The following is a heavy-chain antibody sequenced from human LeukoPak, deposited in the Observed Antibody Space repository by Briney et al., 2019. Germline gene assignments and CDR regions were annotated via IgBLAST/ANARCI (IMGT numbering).Heavy chain of an antibody. CDR1: GFTFNSYG. Sequence: GGSLRLSCAASGFTFNSYGMHWVRQAPGKGLEWVAVMWYDGSNKYYADSVKGRFTISRDNAKNSLYLQMNSLRAEDTAVYYCARSAAGTYYWGQGTLVTVSS. CDR2: MWYDGSNK. V-gene: IGHV3-33*01. CDR3: ARSAAGTYY. J-gene: IGHJ4*02. D-gene: IGHD1-1*01.